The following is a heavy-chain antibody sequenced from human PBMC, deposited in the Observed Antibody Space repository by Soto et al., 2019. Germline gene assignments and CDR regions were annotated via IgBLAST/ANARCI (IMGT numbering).Heavy chain of an antibody. V-gene: IGHV1-3*01. Sequence: QVHLVQSGAEVRKPGASVKVSCKASGYTFSSYAMHWVRQAPGQRLELMGWINAGYGNTKSSQKFQNRVTTSRDTSASTAYMELTSLRSEDTAVYYCARDTGDGTFDFWGQGTLVTVPS. CDR1: GYTFSSYA. D-gene: IGHD7-27*01. CDR2: INAGYGNT. J-gene: IGHJ4*02. CDR3: ARDTGDGTFDF.